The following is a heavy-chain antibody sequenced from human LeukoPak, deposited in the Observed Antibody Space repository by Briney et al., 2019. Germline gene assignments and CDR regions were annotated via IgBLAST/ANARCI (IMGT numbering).Heavy chain of an antibody. CDR2: ISGSGGST. CDR3: AKEPGRGYSYGYRGYFDY. CDR1: GFTFSSYA. D-gene: IGHD5-18*01. Sequence: GGSLRLSCAASGFTFSSYAMSWVRQAPGKGLEWVSAISGSGGSTYYADSVKGRLTISRDNSKNTLYLQMNSLRAEDTAVYYCAKEPGRGYSYGYRGYFDYWGQGTLVTVSS. J-gene: IGHJ4*02. V-gene: IGHV3-23*01.